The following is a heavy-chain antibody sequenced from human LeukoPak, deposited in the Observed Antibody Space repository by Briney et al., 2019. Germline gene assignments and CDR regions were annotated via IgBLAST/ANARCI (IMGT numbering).Heavy chain of an antibody. Sequence: ASVKVSCKASGGTFSSYAISWVRQAPGQGLEWMGGIIPIFGTANYAQKFQGRVTITADESTSTAYMELGSLRSEDTAVYYCARVVPQYYYGSGSYYNVSYYYYGMDVWGQGTTVTVSS. CDR3: ARVVPQYYYGSGSYYNVSYYYYGMDV. V-gene: IGHV1-69*01. D-gene: IGHD3-10*01. CDR1: GGTFSSYA. J-gene: IGHJ6*02. CDR2: IIPIFGTA.